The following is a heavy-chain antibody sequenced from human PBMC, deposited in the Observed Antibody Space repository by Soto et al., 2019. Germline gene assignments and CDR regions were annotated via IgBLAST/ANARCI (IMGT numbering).Heavy chain of an antibody. J-gene: IGHJ4*02. CDR2: IYYSAST. D-gene: IGHD2-21*02. Sequence: SETLSFTCTVSGGSISSYYWSWIRQPPGKGLEWIGYIYYSASTNYSPSLKSRVTISVDTSKNQFSLNLSSVTAADTAVYYCARHLPYCGGDCYSLDYWGQGTLVTVSS. V-gene: IGHV4-59*08. CDR1: GGSISSYY. CDR3: ARHLPYCGGDCYSLDY.